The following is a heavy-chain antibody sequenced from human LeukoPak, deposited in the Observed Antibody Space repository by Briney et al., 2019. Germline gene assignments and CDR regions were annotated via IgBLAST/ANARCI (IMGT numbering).Heavy chain of an antibody. V-gene: IGHV1-2*02. Sequence: APVKVSCKASGYTFTGYYMHWVRQAPGQGLEWMGWINPNSGGTNYAQKFQGRVTMTRDTSISTAYMELSRLRSDDTAVYYCARTHYYDSSGYRKKDYFFDYWGQGTLVTVSS. J-gene: IGHJ4*02. D-gene: IGHD3-22*01. CDR2: INPNSGGT. CDR3: ARTHYYDSSGYRKKDYFFDY. CDR1: GYTFTGYY.